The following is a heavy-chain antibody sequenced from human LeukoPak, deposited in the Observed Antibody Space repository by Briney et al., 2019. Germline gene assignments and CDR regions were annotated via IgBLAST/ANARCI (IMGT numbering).Heavy chain of an antibody. Sequence: NPSETLSLTCTVSGDSISSHYWSWIRQPPGKGLEWMGFFFDSGSTNYKSSLESRVTMSVDTSKNQFSLKLSSVTAADTAVYYCARVLQNYYHLDVWGTGTTVTVSS. D-gene: IGHD2/OR15-2a*01. J-gene: IGHJ6*03. V-gene: IGHV4-59*11. CDR1: GDSISSHY. CDR3: ARVLQNYYHLDV. CDR2: FFDSGST.